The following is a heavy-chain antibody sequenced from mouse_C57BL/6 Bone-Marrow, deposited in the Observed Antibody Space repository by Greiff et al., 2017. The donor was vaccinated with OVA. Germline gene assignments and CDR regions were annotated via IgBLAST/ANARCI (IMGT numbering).Heavy chain of an antibody. J-gene: IGHJ3*01. CDR2: IYPRSGNT. Sequence: VMLVESGAELARPGASVKLSCKASGYTFTSYGISWVKQRTGQGLEWIGEIYPRSGNTYYNEKFKGKATLTADKSSSTAYMELRSLTTEDSAVYFCARGAGTTYWGQGTLVTVSA. V-gene: IGHV1-81*01. D-gene: IGHD4-1*01. CDR1: GYTFTSYG. CDR3: ARGAGTTY.